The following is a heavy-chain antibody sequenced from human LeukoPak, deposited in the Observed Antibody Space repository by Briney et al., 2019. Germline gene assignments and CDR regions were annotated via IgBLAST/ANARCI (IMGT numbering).Heavy chain of an antibody. CDR2: IKQDGSGK. J-gene: IGHJ4*02. V-gene: IGHV3-7*01. CDR3: ARARFVVVPYDY. D-gene: IGHD2-21*01. Sequence: GGSLRLSCAASGFTFSSYWMSWVRQAPGKGLEWVANIKQDGSGKYYVDSVKGRFTISRDNAKNSLYLQMSSLRAEDTAVYYCARARFVVVPYDYWGQGTLVTVSS. CDR1: GFTFSSYW.